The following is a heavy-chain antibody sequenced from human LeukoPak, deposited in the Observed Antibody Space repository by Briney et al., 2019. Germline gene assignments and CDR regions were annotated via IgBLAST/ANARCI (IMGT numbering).Heavy chain of an antibody. CDR3: ANTGYNYEFDY. V-gene: IGHV3-74*01. CDR1: GFTFSTYW. D-gene: IGHD5-18*01. Sequence: PGGSLTPSWAPSGFTFSTYWMHWVRQAPEKGLVWISRINRDGSGINYPASVTGRFTISRDNAKSILYLQMNSLRAEYTTVYYCANTGYNYEFDYWGQGTLVTVSS. CDR2: INRDGSGI. J-gene: IGHJ4*02.